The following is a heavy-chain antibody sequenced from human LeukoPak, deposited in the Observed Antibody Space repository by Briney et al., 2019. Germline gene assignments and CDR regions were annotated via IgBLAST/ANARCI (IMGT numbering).Heavy chain of an antibody. Sequence: ASVKVSCKASGGTFSSYIISWVRQAPGQGLEWMGRIIPILGIANYAQKFQGRVTITADKSTSTAYMELSSLRSEDTAVYYCARDGLGGDSSGYYYNYWGQGTLVTVSS. D-gene: IGHD3-22*01. CDR2: IIPILGIA. CDR1: GGTFSSYI. J-gene: IGHJ4*02. V-gene: IGHV1-69*04. CDR3: ARDGLGGDSSGYYYNY.